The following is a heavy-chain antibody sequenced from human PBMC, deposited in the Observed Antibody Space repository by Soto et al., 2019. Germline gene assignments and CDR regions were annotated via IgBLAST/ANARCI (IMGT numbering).Heavy chain of an antibody. J-gene: IGHJ3*02. D-gene: IGHD3-22*01. CDR2: IYYSGST. V-gene: IGHV4-30-4*01. Sequence: PSETLSLTCPVSGGTIGSGDYYWSWIRQPPGKGLEWIGYIYYSGSTYYNPSLKSRVTISVDTSKNQFSLKLSSVTAADTAVYYCARVVVITSAFDIWGQGTMVTVSS. CDR3: ARVVVITSAFDI. CDR1: GGTIGSGDYY.